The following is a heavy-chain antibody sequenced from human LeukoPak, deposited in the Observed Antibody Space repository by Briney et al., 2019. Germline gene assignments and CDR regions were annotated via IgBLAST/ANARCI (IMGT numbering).Heavy chain of an antibody. J-gene: IGHJ4*02. CDR1: VGSFSGYY. D-gene: IGHD6-19*01. Sequence: PSETLSLICAVYVGSFSGYYWSWIPHPPGKGREWIGEINHNGSTNYNPSLKSRVTISVHTSKNQFSLKLCSVTAADTAVYYCARGYSSGWYPLLDYWGQGTLVTVSS. V-gene: IGHV4-34*01. CDR2: INHNGST. CDR3: ARGYSSGWYPLLDY.